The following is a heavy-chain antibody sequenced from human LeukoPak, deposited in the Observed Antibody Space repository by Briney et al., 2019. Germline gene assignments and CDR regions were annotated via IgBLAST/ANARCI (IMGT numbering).Heavy chain of an antibody. J-gene: IGHJ4*02. CDR3: ARECTNGVCYLDY. CDR2: IYYSGST. D-gene: IGHD2-8*01. V-gene: IGHV4-39*01. CDR1: GGSISSSSYY. Sequence: SETLSLTCTVSGGSISSSSYYWGWIRQSPGKGLEWIGSIYYSGSTYYNPSLKSRVTISVGTSKNQFSLKLSSVTAADTAVYYCARECTNGVCYLDYWGQGTLVTVSS.